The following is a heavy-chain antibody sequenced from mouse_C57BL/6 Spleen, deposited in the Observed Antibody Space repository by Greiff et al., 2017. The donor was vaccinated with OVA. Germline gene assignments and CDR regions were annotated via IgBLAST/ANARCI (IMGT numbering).Heavy chain of an antibody. CDR2: IYPGDGDT. D-gene: IGHD3-1*01. Sequence: QVQLQQSGAELVKPGASVKISCKASGYAFSSYWMNWVKQRPGKGLEWIGQIYPGDGDTNYNGKFKGKATLTADKSSSTAYMQLSSLTSEDSAVYFCARSGELSPYYFDYWGQGTTLTVSS. J-gene: IGHJ2*01. V-gene: IGHV1-80*01. CDR1: GYAFSSYW. CDR3: ARSGELSPYYFDY.